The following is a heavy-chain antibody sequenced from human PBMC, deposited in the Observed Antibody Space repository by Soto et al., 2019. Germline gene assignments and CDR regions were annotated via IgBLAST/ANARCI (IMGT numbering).Heavy chain of an antibody. J-gene: IGHJ4*02. CDR1: GTSISSHY. D-gene: IGHD2-15*01. Sequence: PSETLSLTCTVSGTSISSHYWSWIRQPPGKGLEWIGYIYYSGSTNYNPSLKSRVTISVDTSKNQFSLKLSSVTAADTAVYYCAIGMYCSGGSRWSYFDYWGQGTLVTVSS. CDR3: AIGMYCSGGSRWSYFDY. CDR2: IYYSGST. V-gene: IGHV4-59*08.